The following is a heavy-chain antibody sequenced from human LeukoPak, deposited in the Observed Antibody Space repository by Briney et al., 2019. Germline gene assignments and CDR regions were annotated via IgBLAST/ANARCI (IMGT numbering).Heavy chain of an antibody. Sequence: SVKVSCKASGGTFSSYAISWVRQAPGQGLEWMGGIIPIFGTANYAQKFQGRVTITADKSTSTAYMELSSLRSEDTAVYYCARDQRGDSAYDFDYWGQGILVTVSS. CDR3: ARDQRGDSAYDFDY. CDR1: GGTFSSYA. V-gene: IGHV1-69*06. J-gene: IGHJ4*02. CDR2: IIPIFGTA. D-gene: IGHD5-12*01.